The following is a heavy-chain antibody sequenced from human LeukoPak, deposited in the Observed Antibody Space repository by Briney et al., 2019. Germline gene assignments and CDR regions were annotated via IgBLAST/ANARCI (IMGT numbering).Heavy chain of an antibody. J-gene: IGHJ5*02. CDR2: IYYSGST. CDR3: ARHAQEYGSGINWFDP. CDR1: GGSLIAYY. D-gene: IGHD3-10*01. Sequence: SETLSLTCTVSGGSLIAYYWTWIRQPPGKGLEWIGYIYYSGSTYYNPSLKSRVTISVDTSKNQFSLKLSSVTAADTAVYYCARHAQEYGSGINWFDPWGQGTLVTVSS. V-gene: IGHV4-59*08.